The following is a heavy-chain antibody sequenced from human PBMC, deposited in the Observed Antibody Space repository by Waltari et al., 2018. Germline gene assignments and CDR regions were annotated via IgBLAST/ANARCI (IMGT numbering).Heavy chain of an antibody. CDR3: AMDGRATNDF. CDR2: MSSNGDTV. CDR1: GFTFSMYA. D-gene: IGHD1-26*01. J-gene: IGHJ4*02. V-gene: IGHV3-64*01. Sequence: EVQLVESGGGLVQPGGSLRLSCVASGFTFSMYAMQWVRPAPGKGLEYVSGMSSNGDTVYYGNSVKGRFTMSRDNSNKMLYLQMDSLRTEDTAVYYCAMDGRATNDFWGQGSLVTVSS.